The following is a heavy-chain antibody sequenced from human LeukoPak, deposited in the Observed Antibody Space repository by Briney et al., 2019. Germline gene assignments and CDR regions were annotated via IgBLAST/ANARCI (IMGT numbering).Heavy chain of an antibody. CDR3: ASGEWLLRAFDI. CDR1: GFTFSSYA. CDR2: ISYDGSNK. D-gene: IGHD3-3*01. J-gene: IGHJ3*02. V-gene: IGHV3-30-3*01. Sequence: SGRSLRLSCAASGFTFSSYAMHWVRQAPGKGLEWVAVISYDGSNKYYADSVKGRFTISRDNSKNTLYLQMNSLRAEDTAVYYCASGEWLLRAFDIWGRGTMVTVSS.